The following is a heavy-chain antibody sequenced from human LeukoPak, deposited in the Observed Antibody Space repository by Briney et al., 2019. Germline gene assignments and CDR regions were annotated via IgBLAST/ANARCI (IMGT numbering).Heavy chain of an antibody. CDR2: IYYSGST. D-gene: IGHD1-26*01. CDR3: ARESGAFSPFGF. V-gene: IGHV4-30-4*01. Sequence: SETLSLTCTVSGASISSGTFYWSWIRQPPGKGLEWIGYIYYSGSTYFNPSLKSRVSMSIDKSKNQLSLKLTSVTAADTAMYYCARESGAFSPFGFWGQGTLVTVSS. CDR1: GASISSGTFY. J-gene: IGHJ4*02.